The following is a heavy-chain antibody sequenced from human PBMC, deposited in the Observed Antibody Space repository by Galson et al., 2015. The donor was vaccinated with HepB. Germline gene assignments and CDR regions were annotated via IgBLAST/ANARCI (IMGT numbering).Heavy chain of an antibody. CDR1: GFTFSSYG. CDR3: AKGGVSAFDI. V-gene: IGHV3-30*18. D-gene: IGHD3-3*01. Sequence: SLRLSCAASGFTFSSYGMHWVRQAPGKGLEWVAVISYDGSNKYYADSVKGRFAISRDNSKNTLYLQMNSLRAEDTAVYYCAKGGVSAFDIWGQGTMVTVSS. J-gene: IGHJ3*02. CDR2: ISYDGSNK.